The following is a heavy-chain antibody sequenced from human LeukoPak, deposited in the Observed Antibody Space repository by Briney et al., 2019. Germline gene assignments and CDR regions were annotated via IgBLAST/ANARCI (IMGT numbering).Heavy chain of an antibody. CDR2: IYYSGST. CDR1: GGSISSSSYY. J-gene: IGHJ4*02. V-gene: IGHV4-39*01. Sequence: SETLSLTCTVSGGSISSSSYYWGWIRQPPGKGLEWIGSIYYSGSTNYNPSLKSRVTISVDTSKNQFSLKLSSVTAADTAVYYCAKTTSTAYCSSTSCSLDYWGQGTLVTVSS. CDR3: AKTTSTAYCSSTSCSLDY. D-gene: IGHD2-2*01.